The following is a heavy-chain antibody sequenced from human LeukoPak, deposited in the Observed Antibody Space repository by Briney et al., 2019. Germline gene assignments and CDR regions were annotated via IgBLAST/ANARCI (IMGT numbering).Heavy chain of an antibody. V-gene: IGHV3-23*01. D-gene: IGHD3-3*01. J-gene: IGHJ4*02. CDR3: ECYLAALEWLTFDY. CDR2: ISGSGGST. Sequence: PGGSLRLSCAASGFTFSSYAMSWVRQAPGKGLEWVSAISGSGGSTYYADSVKGRFTISRDNSKNTLHLQMNSLRAEDTAVYYCECYLAALEWLTFDYWGQGTLVTVSS. CDR1: GFTFSSYA.